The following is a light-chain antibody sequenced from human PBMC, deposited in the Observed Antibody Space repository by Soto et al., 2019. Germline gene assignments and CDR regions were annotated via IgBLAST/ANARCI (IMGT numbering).Light chain of an antibody. J-gene: IGKJ4*01. CDR2: AAS. CDR1: QSISSY. CDR3: QPYNNWPLT. Sequence: DIQMTQSPSPLSASVGDRVTITCRASQSISSYLNWYQQKPGKAPKLLIYAASSLQSGVPSRFSGSGSGTDFTLTISSLQPEDFAIYYCQPYNNWPLTFGGGTKVESK. V-gene: IGKV1-39*01.